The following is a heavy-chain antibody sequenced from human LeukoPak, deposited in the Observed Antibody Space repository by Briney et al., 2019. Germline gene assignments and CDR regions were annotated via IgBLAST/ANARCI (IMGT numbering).Heavy chain of an antibody. CDR2: IYYSGST. CDR1: GGSVSSGSYY. J-gene: IGHJ4*02. CDR3: ARATNYYCSGSYYPHFDY. D-gene: IGHD3-10*01. Sequence: PSGTLSLTCTVSGGSVSSGSYYWSWIRQPPGTGLEWIGYIYYSGSTNYNPSLKSRVTISVDTSKNQFSLKLSSVTAADTAVYYCARATNYYCSGSYYPHFDYWGQGTLVTVSS. V-gene: IGHV4-61*01.